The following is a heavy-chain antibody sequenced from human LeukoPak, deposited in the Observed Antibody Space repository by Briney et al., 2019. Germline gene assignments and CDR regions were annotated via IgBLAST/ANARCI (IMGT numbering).Heavy chain of an antibody. CDR2: IYASGST. CDR3: AREPYPNAFDI. V-gene: IGHV4-4*07. Sequence: SETLSLTCTVSGGSINSDYWSWIRRPAGKGLEWIGRIYASGSTSYNPSLNSRVTMSLDTSKNQFSLKLTSVTAADTAVYYCAREPYPNAFDIWGQGTMVTVSS. CDR1: GGSINSDY. J-gene: IGHJ3*02.